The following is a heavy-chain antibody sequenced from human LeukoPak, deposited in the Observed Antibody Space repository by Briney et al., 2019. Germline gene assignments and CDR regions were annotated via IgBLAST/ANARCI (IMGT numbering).Heavy chain of an antibody. CDR2: ISSSGSRI. CDR3: ARHLDGGEN. CDR1: GFTFSSYE. Sequence: PGGSLRLSCAASGFTFSSYEMHWVRQAPGKGLEWVSYISSSGSRIYYADSVKGRFTISRDNAKSSLYLQMNSLRAEDTAIYYCARHLDGGENWGRGTLVTVSS. V-gene: IGHV3-48*03. J-gene: IGHJ4*02.